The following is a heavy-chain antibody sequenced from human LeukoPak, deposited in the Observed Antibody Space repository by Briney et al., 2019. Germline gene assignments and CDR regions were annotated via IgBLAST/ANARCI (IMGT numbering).Heavy chain of an antibody. V-gene: IGHV3-23*01. D-gene: IGHD6-13*01. J-gene: IGHJ2*01. CDR1: GFTFSSYG. CDR3: AKDSAAGLDL. CDR2: ISESGEET. Sequence: GGSLRLSCAASGFTFSSYGMHWVRQAPGEGLEWVSCISESGEETYYADSVKGQFTISRDTSKNTLFLQMNNLRAEDTAVYYCAKDSAAGLDLWGRGTLVIVSS.